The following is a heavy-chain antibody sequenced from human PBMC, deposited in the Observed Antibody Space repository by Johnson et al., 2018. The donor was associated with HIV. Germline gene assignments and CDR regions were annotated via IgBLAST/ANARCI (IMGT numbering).Heavy chain of an antibody. CDR1: GFTFNNYG. Sequence: QVQLVESGGGVAQPGGSLRLSCAASGFTFNNYGMHWVRQSPGKGLEWVAFIRFDETIKYYGDSVKGRFTISRDNSKNTLYLQMNSLRVEDTAVYYCAKAVGGYAFDIWGQGTMVTVSS. CDR3: AKAVGGYAFDI. V-gene: IGHV3-30*02. CDR2: IRFDETIK. J-gene: IGHJ3*02. D-gene: IGHD1-26*01.